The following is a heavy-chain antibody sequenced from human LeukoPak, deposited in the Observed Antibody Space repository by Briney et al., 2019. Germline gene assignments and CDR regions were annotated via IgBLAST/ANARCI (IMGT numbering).Heavy chain of an antibody. CDR3: AKDLRGMSDYVWGSYRYGGNYYGMDV. CDR1: GFTFDDYA. V-gene: IGHV3-9*01. J-gene: IGHJ6*02. CDR2: ISWNSGSI. D-gene: IGHD3-16*02. Sequence: GGSLRLSCAASGFTFDDYAMHWVRQAPGKGPEWVSGISWNSGSIGYADSVKGRFTISRDNAKNSLYLQMNSLRAEDTALYYCAKDLRGMSDYVWGSYRYGGNYYGMDVWGQGTTVTVSS.